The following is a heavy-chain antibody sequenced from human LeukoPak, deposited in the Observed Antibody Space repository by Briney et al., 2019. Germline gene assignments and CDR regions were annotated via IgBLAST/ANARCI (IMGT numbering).Heavy chain of an antibody. CDR1: GFTFSSYA. CDR2: ISGSGGST. Sequence: GGSLRLSCAASGFTFSSYAMSWVRQAPGKGLEWVSAISGSGGSTYYADSVKGRFTISRDNSKNTLYLQMNSLRAEDTAVYYCAKEVCFGELLFHYFDYWGQGTLVTVSS. D-gene: IGHD3-10*01. J-gene: IGHJ4*02. CDR3: AKEVCFGELLFHYFDY. V-gene: IGHV3-23*01.